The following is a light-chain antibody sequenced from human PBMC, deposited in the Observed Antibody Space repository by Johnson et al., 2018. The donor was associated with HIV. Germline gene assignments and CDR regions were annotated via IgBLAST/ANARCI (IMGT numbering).Light chain of an antibody. V-gene: IGLV1-51*01. CDR3: GSWDSSLSAYV. J-gene: IGLJ1*01. Sequence: QSVLTQTPSVSAAPGQKVTISCSGSSSNIGNNYVSWYQQLPGTAPKLLIYDNNRRPSGIPDRFSGSKSGTSGTLGITGLQTGDEADYYCGSWDSSLSAYVFGTGTKVTVL. CDR1: SSNIGNNY. CDR2: DNN.